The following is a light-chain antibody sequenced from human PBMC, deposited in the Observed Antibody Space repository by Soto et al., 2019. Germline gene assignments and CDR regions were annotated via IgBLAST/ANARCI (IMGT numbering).Light chain of an antibody. CDR1: TIKVGGYNY. CDR2: EVS. Sequence: QSALTQPPSPPGPPGRSFTTSAFETTIKVGGYNYVSWYQQHPGKAPKLMIYEVSKRPSGVPDRFSGSKSGNTASLTVSGLQAEDEADYYCSSYAASNNLGVFGGGTKLTVL. J-gene: IGLJ2*01. V-gene: IGLV2-8*01. CDR3: SSYAASNNLGV.